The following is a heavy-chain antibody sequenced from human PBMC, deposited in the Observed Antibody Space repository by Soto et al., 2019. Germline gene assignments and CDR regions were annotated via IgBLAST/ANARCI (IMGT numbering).Heavy chain of an antibody. V-gene: IGHV3-9*01. Sequence: EVQLVESGGGLEQPGRSLRLSCAASGFTFDDYAMHWVRQAPGKGLEWVSGVSWNSGSIGYPDFVKGRFTISRDNAKNSLYLQMNSLRAEDTALYYCAKASHTAMVRYYFGYWGQGTLVTVSS. CDR2: VSWNSGSI. CDR1: GFTFDDYA. J-gene: IGHJ4*02. CDR3: AKASHTAMVRYYFGY. D-gene: IGHD5-18*01.